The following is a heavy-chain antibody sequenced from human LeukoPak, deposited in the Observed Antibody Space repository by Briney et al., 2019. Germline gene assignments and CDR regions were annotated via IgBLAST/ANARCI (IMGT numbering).Heavy chain of an antibody. Sequence: SETLSLTCTVSGGSISSYYWSWIRQPPGKGLEWIGYIYYSGSNNYNPSLKSRVTISVDTSKHQYSLKLSSVTAADTAVYYCARGTAMVTALYYYGMDVWGQGTTVTVSS. CDR2: IYYSGSN. V-gene: IGHV4-59*08. D-gene: IGHD5-18*01. J-gene: IGHJ6*02. CDR3: ARGTAMVTALYYYGMDV. CDR1: GGSISSYY.